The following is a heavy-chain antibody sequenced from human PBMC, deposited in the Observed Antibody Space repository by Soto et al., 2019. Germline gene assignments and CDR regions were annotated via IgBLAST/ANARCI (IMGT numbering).Heavy chain of an antibody. Sequence: PSQTLSLTCSISGDSVSMNRAAWNWIRHSPSRGLEWLGRTYYRSKWYNDYAVSVKSRITINPDTSKNQFSLQLNSVTPEDTAVYYCAKGGYSAYDAFDYWGQGTLVTVSS. CDR3: AKGGYSAYDAFDY. D-gene: IGHD5-12*01. CDR2: TYYRSKWYN. J-gene: IGHJ4*02. V-gene: IGHV6-1*01. CDR1: GDSVSMNRAA.